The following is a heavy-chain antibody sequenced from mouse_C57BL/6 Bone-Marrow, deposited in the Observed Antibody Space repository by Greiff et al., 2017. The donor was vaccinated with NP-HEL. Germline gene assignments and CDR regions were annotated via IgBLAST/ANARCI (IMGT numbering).Heavy chain of an antibody. CDR2: IDPANGNT. CDR1: GFNIKNTY. D-gene: IGHD2-4*01. CDR3: ASFYDDYDGRFAY. V-gene: IGHV14-3*01. J-gene: IGHJ3*01. Sequence: EVKLVESVAELVRPGASVKLSCTASGFNIKNTYMHWVKQRPEQGLEWIGRIDPANGNTKYAPKFQGKATITADTSSNTAYLQLSSLTSEDTAIYYCASFYDDYDGRFAYWGQGTLVTVSA.